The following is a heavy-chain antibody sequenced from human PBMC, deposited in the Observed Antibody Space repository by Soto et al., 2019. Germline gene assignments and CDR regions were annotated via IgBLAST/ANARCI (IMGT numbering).Heavy chain of an antibody. Sequence: PSETLSLTCTVSGGSISRYYWGWIRQPAGKGLEWIGRIYTSGSTNYNPSLKSRVTMSVDTSKNQFSLKLSSVTAADTAVYYCARDEPYYDSSGSLNYWGQGTLVTVSS. J-gene: IGHJ4*02. CDR1: GGSISRYY. D-gene: IGHD3-22*01. CDR2: IYTSGST. CDR3: ARDEPYYDSSGSLNY. V-gene: IGHV4-4*07.